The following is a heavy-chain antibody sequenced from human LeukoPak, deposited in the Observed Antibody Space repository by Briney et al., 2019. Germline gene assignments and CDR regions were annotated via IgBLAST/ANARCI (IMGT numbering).Heavy chain of an antibody. CDR2: INPSGGST. J-gene: IGHJ4*02. D-gene: IGHD3-22*01. V-gene: IGHV1-46*01. CDR1: GYTFTSYD. CDR3: ARNHQLSYTALDY. Sequence: GASVKVSCKASGYTFTSYDINWVRQAPGQGLEWMGIINPSGGSTSYAQKFQGRVTMTRDTSTSTVYMELSSLRSEDTAVYYCARNHQLSYTALDYWGQGTLVTVSS.